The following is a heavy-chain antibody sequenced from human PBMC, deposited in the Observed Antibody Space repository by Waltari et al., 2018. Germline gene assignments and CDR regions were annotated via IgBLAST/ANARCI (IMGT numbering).Heavy chain of an antibody. J-gene: IGHJ4*02. CDR2: IHGSGRI. V-gene: IGHV4-4*02. CDR3: ARDRGRGLYLDS. Sequence: QLQLQESGPGLVKPSGTLSVTCAVSVDSISGSFWWSWVRQPPGKGLEWIGQIHGSGRINYNPSLESRVTVSRDTSNNQFSLKLTSATAADTAVYFCARDRGRGLYLDSWGQGILVTVSP. D-gene: IGHD5-12*01. CDR1: VDSISGSFW.